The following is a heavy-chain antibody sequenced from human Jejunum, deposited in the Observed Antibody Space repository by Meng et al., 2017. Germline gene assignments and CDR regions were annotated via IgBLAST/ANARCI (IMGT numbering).Heavy chain of an antibody. CDR2: VWHSGAT. CDR3: ARGVLERYFDY. V-gene: IGHV4-4*02. Sequence: HVHLQESGPGLVKPSGDLSLTCAVSGDFTSSSDRWTWVRQAPGRGLEWIGEVWHSGATYYNPSLESRLTISIDTSNNRFSLELSSATAADTAVYYCARGVLERYFDYWGQGALVTVSS. J-gene: IGHJ4*02. CDR1: GDFTSSSDR. D-gene: IGHD3-10*01.